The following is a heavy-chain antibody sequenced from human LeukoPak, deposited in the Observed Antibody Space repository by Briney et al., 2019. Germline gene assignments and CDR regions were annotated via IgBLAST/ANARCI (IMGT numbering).Heavy chain of an antibody. Sequence: PGRSLRLSCAASGFTFSSYAMSWVRQAPGKGLEWVSAISGSGGSTYYADSVKGRFTISRDNSKNTLYLQMNSLRAEDTAVYYCAKNSGAVVVPATNFDYWGQGTLVTVSS. CDR1: GFTFSSYA. CDR3: AKNSGAVVVPATNFDY. V-gene: IGHV3-23*01. CDR2: ISGSGGST. D-gene: IGHD2-2*01. J-gene: IGHJ4*02.